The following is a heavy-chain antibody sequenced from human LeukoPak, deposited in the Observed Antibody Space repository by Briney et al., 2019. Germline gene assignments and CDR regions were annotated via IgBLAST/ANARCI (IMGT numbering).Heavy chain of an antibody. J-gene: IGHJ6*02. CDR2: IYHSGST. D-gene: IGHD4-17*01. Sequence: SETLSLTCAVSGGSISSGGYSWSWIRQPPGKGLEWIGYIYHSGSTYYNPSLKSRVTISVDRSKNRFSLKLSSVTAADTAVYYCASGDDYGDYGMDVWGQGTTVTVSS. V-gene: IGHV4-30-2*01. CDR1: GGSISSGGYS. CDR3: ASGDDYGDYGMDV.